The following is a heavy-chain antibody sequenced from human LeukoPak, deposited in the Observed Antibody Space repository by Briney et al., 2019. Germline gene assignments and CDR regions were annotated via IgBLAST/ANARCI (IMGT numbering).Heavy chain of an antibody. D-gene: IGHD3-9*01. CDR1: GGSFSGYY. CDR2: INHSGST. CDR3: ARGPETRLRYFDWFRDPYYFDY. Sequence: PSETLSLTCAVYGGSFSGYYWSWIRQPPGKGLEWIGEINHSGSTNYNPSLKSRVTISVDTSKNQFSLKLSSVTAADTAVYYCARGPETRLRYFDWFRDPYYFDYWGQGTLVTVSS. V-gene: IGHV4-34*01. J-gene: IGHJ4*02.